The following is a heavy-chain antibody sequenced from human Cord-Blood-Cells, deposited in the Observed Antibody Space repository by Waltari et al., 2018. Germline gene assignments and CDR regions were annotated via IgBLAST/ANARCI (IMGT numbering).Heavy chain of an antibody. CDR2: ISSSSSYI. J-gene: IGHJ3*02. CDR1: GFTFSSYS. D-gene: IGHD1-26*01. CDR3: ARDRYSGSYYAFDI. V-gene: IGHV3-21*01. Sequence: EVQLVESGGGLVKPGGSLRLSCAASGFTFSSYSMNWVRQAPGKGLEWVSSISSSSSYIYYADSVKGRFTISRDNTKNSLYLQMNSLRAEDTAVYYCARDRYSGSYYAFDIWGQGTMVTVSS.